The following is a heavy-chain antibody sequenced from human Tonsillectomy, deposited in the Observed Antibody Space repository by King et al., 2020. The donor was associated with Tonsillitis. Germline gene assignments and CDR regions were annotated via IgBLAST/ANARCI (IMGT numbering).Heavy chain of an antibody. V-gene: IGHV3-30*04. Sequence: VQLVESGGGVVQPGRSLGLSCAASGISFSNYAMHWVRQAPGKGLEWVAIISHDGSIQQYADSVRGRFTISRDNSKNTLYVQMNSLRGDDTAVYYCARDYSGGGLDVWGHGPTVTVSS. CDR1: GISFSNYA. D-gene: IGHD5-24*01. CDR2: ISHDGSIQ. CDR3: ARDYSGGGLDV. J-gene: IGHJ6*02.